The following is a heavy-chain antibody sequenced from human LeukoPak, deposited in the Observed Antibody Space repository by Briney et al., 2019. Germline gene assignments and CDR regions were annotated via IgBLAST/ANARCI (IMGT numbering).Heavy chain of an antibody. CDR2: ISAYNGNT. CDR3: ARFPRHYDILTGYYHEPTFDY. Sequence: ASVKVSCKASGGTFSSYAISWVRQAPGQGLEWMGWISAYNGNTNYAQKLQGRVTITTDTYTSTAYMELRSLRYDDTAVYYCARFPRHYDILTGYYHEPTFDYWGQGTLVTVSS. J-gene: IGHJ4*02. V-gene: IGHV1-18*01. D-gene: IGHD3-9*01. CDR1: GGTFSSYA.